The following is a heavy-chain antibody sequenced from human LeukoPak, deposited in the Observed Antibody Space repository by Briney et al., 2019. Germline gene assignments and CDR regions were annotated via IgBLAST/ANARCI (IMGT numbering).Heavy chain of an antibody. D-gene: IGHD3-22*01. J-gene: IGHJ1*01. CDR2: IKSDGST. CDR3: ARAPSEIGGYYPEYFRH. CDR1: GFTFSSYW. Sequence: QPGGSLRLSCAASGFTFSSYWMTWVRQAPGKGLVWVSRIKSDGSTNYADSVKGRFTISRDSAKNTVSLQMNSLRAEDTGVYYCARAPSEIGGYYPEYFRHWGQGTLVTVSS. V-gene: IGHV3-74*01.